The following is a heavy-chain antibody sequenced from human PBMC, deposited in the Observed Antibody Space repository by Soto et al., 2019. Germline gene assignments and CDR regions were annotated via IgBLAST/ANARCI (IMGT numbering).Heavy chain of an antibody. V-gene: IGHV1-69*06. CDR2: IIPIFGTA. D-gene: IGHD2-2*01. Sequence: SVKVSCEAAGGTFSSYAISWVRQAPVQGLEWMGGIIPIFGTANYAQKFQGRVTITADKSTSTAYMELSSLRSEDTAVYYCARDRGIVVVPAANGGGYYYYGMDVWGQGTTVTVSS. CDR1: GGTFSSYA. J-gene: IGHJ6*02. CDR3: ARDRGIVVVPAANGGGYYYYGMDV.